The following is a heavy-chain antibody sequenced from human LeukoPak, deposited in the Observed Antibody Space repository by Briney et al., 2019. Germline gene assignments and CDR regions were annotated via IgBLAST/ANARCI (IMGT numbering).Heavy chain of an antibody. D-gene: IGHD3-16*01. V-gene: IGHV4-59*01. CDR3: ARNPPFGPGDY. Sequence: SSETLSLTCTVSGGSISSYYWSWIRQPPGKGLEWIGYIYYSGSTNYNPSLKSRVTISIDTSKNQFSLKLNSVTAADTAVYYCARNPPFGPGDYWGQGTLVTVSS. CDR1: GGSISSYY. J-gene: IGHJ4*02. CDR2: IYYSGST.